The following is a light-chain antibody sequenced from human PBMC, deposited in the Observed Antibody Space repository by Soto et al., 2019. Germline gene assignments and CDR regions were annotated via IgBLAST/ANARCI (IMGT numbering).Light chain of an antibody. CDR2: GAS. CDR1: QSFRSN. J-gene: IGKJ5*01. CDR3: QHYNDWPRT. V-gene: IGKV3D-15*01. Sequence: EIVMTQSPATLSMSPGESATLSCRASQSFRSNLAWYQQRPGQAPRLLIYGASTRDTGIPARFSGSESGTEFTLAISNLQSEDSAVYFCQHYNDWPRTFGQGTRLDI.